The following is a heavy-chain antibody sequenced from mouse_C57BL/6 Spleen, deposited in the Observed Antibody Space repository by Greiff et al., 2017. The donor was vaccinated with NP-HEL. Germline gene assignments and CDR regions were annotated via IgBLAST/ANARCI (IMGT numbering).Heavy chain of an antibody. CDR3: ARSYRNLYFGC. CDR1: GYTFTSYW. D-gene: IGHD2-1*01. Sequence: QVQLQQPGAELVRPGSSVKLSCKASGYTFTSYWMHWVKQRPIQGLEWIGNIDPSDSETHYNQKFKDKATLTVDKSSSTAYMQLSSLTSEDSAVYYCARSYRNLYFGCWGEGPTLTVS. CDR2: IDPSDSET. J-gene: IGHJ2*01. V-gene: IGHV1-52*01.